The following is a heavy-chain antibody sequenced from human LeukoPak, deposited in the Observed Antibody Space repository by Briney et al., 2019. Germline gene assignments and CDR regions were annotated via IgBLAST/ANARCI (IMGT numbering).Heavy chain of an antibody. D-gene: IGHD2-15*01. J-gene: IGHJ4*02. CDR2: ISAYNGNT. Sequence: ASVKVSCKASGYTFTSYGINWVRQAPGQGLEWMGWISAYNGNTIYAQKLQGRVAMTTDTSTRTVYMELRSLRSDDTAVYYCAREPRRGYCSGGSCYPHDYWGQGTLVTVSS. CDR1: GYTFTSYG. CDR3: AREPRRGYCSGGSCYPHDY. V-gene: IGHV1-18*01.